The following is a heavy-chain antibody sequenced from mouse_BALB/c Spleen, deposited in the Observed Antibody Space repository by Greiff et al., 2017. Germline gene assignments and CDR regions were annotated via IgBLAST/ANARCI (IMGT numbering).Heavy chain of an antibody. D-gene: IGHD2-4*01. CDR3: ARGGNDYDVWYFDV. Sequence: EVKLEESGPGLVKPSQSLSLTCTVTGYSITSDYAWNWIRQFPGNKLEWMGYISYSGSTSYNPSLKSRISITRDTSKNQFFLQLNSVTTEDTATYYCARGGNDYDVWYFDVWGAGTTVTVSS. V-gene: IGHV3-2*02. CDR2: ISYSGST. J-gene: IGHJ1*01. CDR1: GYSITSDYA.